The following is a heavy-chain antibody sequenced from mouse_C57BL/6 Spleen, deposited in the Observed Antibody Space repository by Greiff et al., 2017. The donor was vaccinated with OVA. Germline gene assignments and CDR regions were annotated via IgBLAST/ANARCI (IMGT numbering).Heavy chain of an antibody. Sequence: EVQLQQSGPELVKPGASVKISCEASGYTFTDYYMNWVKQSHGKSLEWIGDINPNNGGTSYNQKVKGKATLTVDKSSRTAYMELRSLTSEDSAVYYCARSLMATGAYWGQGTLVSVSA. CDR1: GYTFTDYY. CDR3: ARSLMATGAY. CDR2: INPNNGGT. D-gene: IGHD2-1*01. J-gene: IGHJ3*01. V-gene: IGHV1-26*01.